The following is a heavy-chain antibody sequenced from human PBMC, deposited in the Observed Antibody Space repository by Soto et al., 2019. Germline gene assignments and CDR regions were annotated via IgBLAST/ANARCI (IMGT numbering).Heavy chain of an antibody. V-gene: IGHV1-8*01. CDR1: GDTFTSYD. D-gene: IGHD6-13*01. CDR2: MNPNSGNT. Sequence: ASVKVSCKASGDTFTSYDINWGRQATGQGLEWMGWMNPNSGNTGYAQKFQGRVTMTRNTSISTAYMELSSLRSEDTAVYYCARVMRQQLLDYYYYGMDVWGQGTTVTVSS. CDR3: ARVMRQQLLDYYYYGMDV. J-gene: IGHJ6*02.